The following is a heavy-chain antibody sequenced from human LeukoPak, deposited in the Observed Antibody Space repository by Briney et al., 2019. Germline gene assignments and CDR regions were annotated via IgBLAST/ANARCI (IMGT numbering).Heavy chain of an antibody. CDR3: VKDKWIDH. CDR1: GFTFSSYT. Sequence: GGSLRLSCSVSGFTFSSYTMHWVRQAPGKGLEYVPSININGGRTYYADSVKGRFTISRDNSKNTLYLQMSSLRAEDTAVYYCVKDKWIDHWGQGTLVTASS. D-gene: IGHD2-8*01. CDR2: ININGGRT. J-gene: IGHJ4*02. V-gene: IGHV3-64D*09.